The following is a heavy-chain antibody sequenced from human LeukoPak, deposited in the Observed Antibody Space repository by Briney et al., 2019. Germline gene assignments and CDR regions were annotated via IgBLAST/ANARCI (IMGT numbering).Heavy chain of an antibody. V-gene: IGHV3-48*04. CDR3: AGRREHGSGSDWL. D-gene: IGHD3-10*01. J-gene: IGHJ4*02. CDR2: VSISSGTI. Sequence: GGSLRLSCAASGFTFSGHNMNWVRQAPGKGLEWISFVSISSGTIYYADSVKGRFRISRDNAKSSLDLEMNSLRAEDTAVYYCAGRREHGSGSDWLWGQGTLVTVSS. CDR1: GFTFSGHN.